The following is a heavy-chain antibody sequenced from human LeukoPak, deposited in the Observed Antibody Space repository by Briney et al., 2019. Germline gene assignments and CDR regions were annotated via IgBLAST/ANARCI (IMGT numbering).Heavy chain of an antibody. CDR3: ARHPPFYGSGSWFAP. D-gene: IGHD3-10*01. V-gene: IGHV5-51*01. J-gene: IGHJ5*02. CDR1: GYSFTSYW. CDR2: IYPGDSDT. Sequence: GESLKISCQGSGYSFTSYWIGWVRQMPGKGLEWMGIIYPGDSDTRYSPSFQGQVTISADKSISTAYLQWSSLKASDTAMYYCARHPPFYGSGSWFAPWGQGTLVTVSS.